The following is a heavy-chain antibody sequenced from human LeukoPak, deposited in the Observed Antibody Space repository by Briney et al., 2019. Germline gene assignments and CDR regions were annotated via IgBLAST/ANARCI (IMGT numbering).Heavy chain of an antibody. V-gene: IGHV3-21*01. CDR2: ISRSSTSI. J-gene: IGHJ4*02. CDR1: GFTFTTYG. CDR3: ATDGAAWSRSY. Sequence: GGSLRLSCAASGFTFTTYGVTWVRQAPGKGLEWVSTISRSSTSIFYAHSVKGRFTISRDDAKNSVSLQMSSLRVEDTAVYYCATDGAAWSRSYWGQGTLVTVSS. D-gene: IGHD2-8*02.